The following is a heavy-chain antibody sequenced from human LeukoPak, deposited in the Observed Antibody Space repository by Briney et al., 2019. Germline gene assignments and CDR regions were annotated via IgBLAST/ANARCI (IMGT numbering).Heavy chain of an antibody. CDR1: GFTFSSYA. CDR3: AKDPGGLWFEELLNYFDY. J-gene: IGHJ4*02. V-gene: IGHV3-23*01. D-gene: IGHD3-10*01. CDR2: ISGSGGST. Sequence: GGSLRLSCAASGFTFSSYAMSWVRQAPGKGLEWVSAISGSGGSTYYADSVKGRFTISRDNSKNTLYLQMNSLRAEDTAVYYCAKDPGGLWFEELLNYFDYWGQGTLVTVSS.